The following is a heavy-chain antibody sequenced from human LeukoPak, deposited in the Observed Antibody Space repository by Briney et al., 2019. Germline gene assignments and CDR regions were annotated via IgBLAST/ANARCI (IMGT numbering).Heavy chain of an antibody. CDR3: ARGRTWIQLWLRVGYYMDV. V-gene: IGHV1-58*02. CDR2: IVVGSGNT. Sequence: SVKVSCKASGFTFTSSAMQWVRQARGQRLEWIGWIVVGSGNTNYAQKFQERVTITRDMSTSTAYMELSSLRSEDTAVYYCARGRTWIQLWLRVGYYMDVWGKGTTVTISS. CDR1: GFTFTSSA. D-gene: IGHD5-18*01. J-gene: IGHJ6*03.